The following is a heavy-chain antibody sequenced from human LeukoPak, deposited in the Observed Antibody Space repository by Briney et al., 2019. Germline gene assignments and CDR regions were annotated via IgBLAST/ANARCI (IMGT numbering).Heavy chain of an antibody. Sequence: SVKVSCKASGGTFSSYAISWVRQAPRQGLEWMGGIIPIFGTANYAQKFQGRVTITADESTSTAYMELSSLRSEDTVVYYCASGSGSSSWYDLGALDYWGQGTLVTVSS. CDR2: IIPIFGTA. V-gene: IGHV1-69*13. CDR3: ASGSGSSSWYDLGALDY. J-gene: IGHJ4*02. D-gene: IGHD6-13*01. CDR1: GGTFSSYA.